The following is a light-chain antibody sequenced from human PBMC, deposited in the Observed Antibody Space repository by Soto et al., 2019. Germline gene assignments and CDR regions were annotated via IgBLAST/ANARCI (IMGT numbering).Light chain of an antibody. V-gene: IGLV1-44*01. CDR1: SSNIGTSS. Sequence: QSVLTQPHSASGTPGQRCTLSCSGSSSNIGTSSVHWFQQLPGTAPKLLISTTNQRPSGVPERFSGPKSGTSASLAISGLQSEDEADYDNAAWDDSLNGHVFGAGTKRTVL. CDR3: AAWDDSLNGHV. J-gene: IGLJ1*01. CDR2: TTN.